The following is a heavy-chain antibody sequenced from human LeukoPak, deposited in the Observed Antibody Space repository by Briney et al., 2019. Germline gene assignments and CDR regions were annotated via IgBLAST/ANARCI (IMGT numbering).Heavy chain of an antibody. CDR1: GFTFSSYA. J-gene: IGHJ4*02. V-gene: IGHV3-23*01. CDR3: AKDGMGSLVPFDY. Sequence: PGGSLRLSCAASGFTFSSYAMSWVRQAPGKGLEWVSAISGSGGSTYYADSVKGRSTISRDNSKNTLYLQMNSLRAEDTAVYYCAKDGMGSLVPFDYWGQGTLVTVSS. D-gene: IGHD2-8*02. CDR2: ISGSGGST.